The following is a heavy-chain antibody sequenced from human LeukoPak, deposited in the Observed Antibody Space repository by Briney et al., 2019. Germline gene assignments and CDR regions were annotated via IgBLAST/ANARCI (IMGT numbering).Heavy chain of an antibody. Sequence: PGGSLRLSCAASGFTFSNYWMTWVRQAPGKGLEWVSGLSGSGGSTWYADSVKGRFTISRDNSKNTVYLHMNSLRAEDTAVYYCAKFEGLCGSANTCYHFDCWGQGTLVTVSS. CDR3: AKFEGLCGSANTCYHFDC. V-gene: IGHV3-23*01. CDR2: LSGSGGST. CDR1: GFTFSNYW. J-gene: IGHJ4*02. D-gene: IGHD2-2*01.